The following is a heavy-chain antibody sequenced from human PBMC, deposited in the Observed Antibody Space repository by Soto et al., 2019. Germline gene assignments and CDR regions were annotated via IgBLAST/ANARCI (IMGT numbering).Heavy chain of an antibody. D-gene: IGHD6-19*01. CDR3: ARYFRGSGRYFFDY. J-gene: IGHJ4*02. V-gene: IGHV3-7*03. CDR2: INQDGGGT. CDR1: GFTFISSF. Sequence: GGSLRLSCVASGFTFISSFMGWVRQAPGKGLEWVANINQDGGGTYYVDSVEGRFTISRDNAKDSLYLQMNSLRGEDTAVYYCARYFRGSGRYFFDYWGQGTLVTVSS.